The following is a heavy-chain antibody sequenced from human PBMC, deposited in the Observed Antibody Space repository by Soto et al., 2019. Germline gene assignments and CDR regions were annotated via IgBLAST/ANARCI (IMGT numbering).Heavy chain of an antibody. D-gene: IGHD1-26*01. CDR2: ISDDGHKI. CDR1: GFTFSSFG. V-gene: IGHV3-30*18. J-gene: IGHJ6*02. Sequence: GGSLRLSCAASGFTFSSFGMHWVRQAPCKGLEWVALISDDGHKIYYGDSVKGRFTIFRDNSNNTLFLQMNSLRPEDTAVYYCAKDIEEVVYYYGMDVWGQGTTVTVSS. CDR3: AKDIEEVVYYYGMDV.